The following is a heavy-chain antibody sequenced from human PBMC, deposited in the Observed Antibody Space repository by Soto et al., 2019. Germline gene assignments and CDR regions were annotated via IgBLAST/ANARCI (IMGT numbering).Heavy chain of an antibody. CDR1: GGSISSSSW. V-gene: IGHV4-4*02. CDR3: ARSHTVVVTTFHFDY. D-gene: IGHD2-21*02. Sequence: SETLSLTYAVSGGSISSSSWWSWVRQPPGKGLEWIGEIYHSGSTNYNPSLKSRVTISVDKSKNQFSLKLSSVTAADTAVFYCARSHTVVVTTFHFDYWRKGTLVTVSS. CDR2: IYHSGST. J-gene: IGHJ4*02.